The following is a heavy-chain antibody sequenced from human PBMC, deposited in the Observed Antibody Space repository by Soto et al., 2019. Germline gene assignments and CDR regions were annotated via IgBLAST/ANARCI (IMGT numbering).Heavy chain of an antibody. CDR3: ARGTDYDFWSGYYFDY. CDR2: INHSGST. Sequence: PSETLSLTCAVYGGSFGGYYWSWIRQPPGKGLEWIGEINHSGSTNYNPSLKSRVTISVDTSKNQFSLKLSSVTAADTAVYYCARGTDYDFWSGYYFDYWGQGTLVTVSS. D-gene: IGHD3-3*01. V-gene: IGHV4-34*01. J-gene: IGHJ4*02. CDR1: GGSFGGYY.